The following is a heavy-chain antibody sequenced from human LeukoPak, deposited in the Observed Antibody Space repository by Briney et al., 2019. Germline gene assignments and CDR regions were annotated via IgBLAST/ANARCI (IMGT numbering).Heavy chain of an antibody. CDR1: GGSFSGYY. J-gene: IGHJ4*02. CDR3: ARGDSSNSPYYFDY. Sequence: SETLSLTCAVSGGSFSGYYWSWIRQPPGKGLEWIGEINHSGSINYNPSLKSRVTISVDTSKSQFSLKLSSVTAADTAVYYCARGDSSNSPYYFDYWGQGTLVTVSS. D-gene: IGHD1-1*01. CDR2: INHSGSI. V-gene: IGHV4-34*01.